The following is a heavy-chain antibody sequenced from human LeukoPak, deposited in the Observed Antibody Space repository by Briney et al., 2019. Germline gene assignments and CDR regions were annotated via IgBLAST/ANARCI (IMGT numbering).Heavy chain of an antibody. CDR1: GFTFSSYA. V-gene: IGHV3-30*04. J-gene: IGHJ4*02. CDR2: ISYDGSNK. CDR3: ARVTLGYFDY. D-gene: IGHD1-26*01. Sequence: GSLILSCAASGFTFSSYAMHWVRQAPGKGLEWVAVISYDGSNKYYADSVKGRFTISRDNSKNTLYLQMNSLRAEDTAVYYCARVTLGYFDYWGQGTLVTVSS.